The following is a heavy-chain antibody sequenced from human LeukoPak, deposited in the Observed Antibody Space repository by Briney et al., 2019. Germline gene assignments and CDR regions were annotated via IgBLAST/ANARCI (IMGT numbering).Heavy chain of an antibody. CDR2: MNPNNGNT. J-gene: IGHJ4*02. D-gene: IGHD3-3*01. Sequence: GASVKVSCKASGYTFTSYDIYWVRQATGQGLEWMGWMNPNNGNTEYAQKFQGRVTITRNTSISTAYMELSSLRSEDTAVYYCARESSYYDSWSGYSNWGQGTLVTVSS. V-gene: IGHV1-8*01. CDR1: GYTFTSYD. CDR3: ARESSYYDSWSGYSN.